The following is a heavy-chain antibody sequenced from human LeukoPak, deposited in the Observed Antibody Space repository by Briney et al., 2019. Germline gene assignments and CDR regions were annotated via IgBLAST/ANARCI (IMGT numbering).Heavy chain of an antibody. D-gene: IGHD1-14*01. CDR3: ARTGKAFDI. CDR1: GGSFSGYY. V-gene: IGHV4-34*01. J-gene: IGHJ3*02. CDR2: INHSGST. Sequence: PSETLSLTCAVYGGSFSGYYWSWIRQPPGKGLEWIGEINHSGSTNYNPSLKSRVTMSVDTSKNQFSLKLSSVTAADTAVYYCARTGKAFDIWGQGTMVTVSS.